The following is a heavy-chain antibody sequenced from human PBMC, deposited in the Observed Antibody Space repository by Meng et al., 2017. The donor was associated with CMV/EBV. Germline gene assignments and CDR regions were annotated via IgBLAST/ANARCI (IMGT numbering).Heavy chain of an antibody. D-gene: IGHD3-3*01. CDR3: ARDTDCDFWSGAAQIYGMDV. V-gene: IGHV3-30-3*01. J-gene: IGHJ6*02. CDR1: SYA. CDR2: ISYDGSNK. Sequence: SYAMHWVRQAPGKGLEWVAVISYDGSNKYYADSVKGRFTISRDNSKNTLYLQMNSLRAEDTAVYYCARDTDCDFWSGAAQIYGMDVWGQGTTVTVSS.